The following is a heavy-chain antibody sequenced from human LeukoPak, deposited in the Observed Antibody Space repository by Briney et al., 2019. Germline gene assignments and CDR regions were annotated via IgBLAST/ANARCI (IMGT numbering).Heavy chain of an antibody. CDR2: IYYSGST. V-gene: IGHV4-61*01. CDR1: GYSISSGYY. D-gene: IGHD1-26*01. Sequence: PSETLSLTCTVSGYSISSGYYWNWIRQPPGKGLEWIGYIYYSGSTNYNPSLKSRVTISVDTSKNQFSLKLSSVTAADTAVYYCARDVGATPGWFDPWGQGTLVTVSS. J-gene: IGHJ5*02. CDR3: ARDVGATPGWFDP.